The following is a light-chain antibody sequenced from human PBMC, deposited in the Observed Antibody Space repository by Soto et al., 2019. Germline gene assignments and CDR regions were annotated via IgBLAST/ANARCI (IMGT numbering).Light chain of an antibody. CDR3: HQRQSWPRT. J-gene: IGKJ1*01. V-gene: IGKV3-11*01. Sequence: EIVLTQSPATLSSSPGERATLSFMAIQTVSSKLAWYQHKPGQAPRLLIYDTSNRAGGIPARFSGSGSGTDFTLTISSLEPEDFAVYYCHQRQSWPRTFGQGTKVDIK. CDR2: DTS. CDR1: QTVSSK.